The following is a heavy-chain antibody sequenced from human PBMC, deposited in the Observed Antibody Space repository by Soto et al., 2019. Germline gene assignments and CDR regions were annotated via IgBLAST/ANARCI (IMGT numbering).Heavy chain of an antibody. V-gene: IGHV4-4*07. J-gene: IGHJ5*02. D-gene: IGHD1-1*01. CDR1: GGSISRYY. CDR3: ATRGTAWNIWFDP. CDR2: IYNTGST. Sequence: SETLSLTCTVSGGSISRYYWSWIRQPAGKALEWIGRIYNTGSTEYNPSLKSRVTMSMDTSKNQFFLNLRSVTAADTAVYYCATRGTAWNIWFDPWGQGILVTVYS.